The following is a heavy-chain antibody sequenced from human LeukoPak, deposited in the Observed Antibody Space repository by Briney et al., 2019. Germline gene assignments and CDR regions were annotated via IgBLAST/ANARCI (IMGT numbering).Heavy chain of an antibody. CDR3: AQQSLRSPDY. J-gene: IGHJ4*02. V-gene: IGHV4-38-2*01. Sequence: KPSETLPPTCAVSGYSISSGYYWGWIRQPPGKGLEWIGNIYHSGSTYYNPSLKSRVTISVDTSKNQFSLKLSSVTAADTAVYYCAQQSLRSPDYWGQGTLVTVSS. CDR1: GYSISSGYY. CDR2: IYHSGST. D-gene: IGHD3-16*01.